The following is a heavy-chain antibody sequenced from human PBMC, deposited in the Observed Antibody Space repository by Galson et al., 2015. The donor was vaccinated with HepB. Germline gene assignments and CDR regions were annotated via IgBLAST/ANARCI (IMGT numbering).Heavy chain of an antibody. V-gene: IGHV3-11*01. Sequence: SLRLSCAASGFTFSDYYMSWIRQAPRKGLEWVSYISNSGNTIYYADSVKGRFTISRDNAKNSLYLQMNSLRAEDTAVYYCARDHPSSSSDAFDIWGQGTMVTVSS. D-gene: IGHD6-13*01. J-gene: IGHJ3*02. CDR3: ARDHPSSSSDAFDI. CDR1: GFTFSDYY. CDR2: ISNSGNTI.